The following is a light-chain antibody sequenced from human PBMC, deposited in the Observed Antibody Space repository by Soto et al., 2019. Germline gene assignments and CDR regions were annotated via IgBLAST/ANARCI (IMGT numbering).Light chain of an antibody. CDR3: QACDINTVV. J-gene: IGLJ2*01. V-gene: IGLV3-1*01. Sequence: SYELTQPPSVSVSPGQTASITCSGDKLGDKYTCWYQQKPGQSPVLVIYQDNKRPSGIPERFSGSNSGNTATLTISGTQAMDESDYYCQACDINTVVFGGGTKLTVL. CDR1: KLGDKY. CDR2: QDN.